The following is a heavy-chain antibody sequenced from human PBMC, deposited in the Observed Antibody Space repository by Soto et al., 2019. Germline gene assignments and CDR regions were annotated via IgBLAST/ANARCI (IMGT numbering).Heavy chain of an antibody. Sequence: GGSLRLSCAASGFTFSSYAMSWVRQAPGKGLEWVSAISGSGGSTYYADSVKGRFTISRDNSKNTLYLQMNSLRAEDTAVYYCAKDLSTSIAACLFEVSYYYYYGMDVWGQGTTVTVSS. CDR2: ISGSGGST. V-gene: IGHV3-23*01. D-gene: IGHD6-6*01. CDR3: AKDLSTSIAACLFEVSYYYYYGMDV. CDR1: GFTFSSYA. J-gene: IGHJ6*02.